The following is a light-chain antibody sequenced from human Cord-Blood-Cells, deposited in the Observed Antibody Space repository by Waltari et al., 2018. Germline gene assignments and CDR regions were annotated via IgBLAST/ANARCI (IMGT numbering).Light chain of an antibody. CDR1: QSISSY. V-gene: IGKV1-39*01. J-gene: IGKJ2*03. CDR2: AAS. Sequence: DIQMTQSPSSLSSSLGYRITITCRASQSISSYLNWYQQKPGQAPKLLIYAASSLQSGVPSRVSGSGSGTDFTLTISSLQPEDFATYYCQQSYSTLYSFGQGTKLEIK. CDR3: QQSYSTLYS.